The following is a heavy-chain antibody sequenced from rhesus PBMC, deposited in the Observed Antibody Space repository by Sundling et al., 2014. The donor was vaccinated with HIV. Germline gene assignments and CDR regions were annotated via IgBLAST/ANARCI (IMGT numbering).Heavy chain of an antibody. V-gene: IGHV1-111*02. CDR1: GYTFTDYY. Sequence: EVQLVQSGAEVKKPGASVKISCKASGYTFTDYYMHWVRQAPGKGLEWVGHVDPEDGEADYAQKFQDRVTITADTSIDTAYMELSSLRSEDTAVYYCATSLSRSTISGLLIIRHYGLDSWGQGVVVTVSS. CDR2: VDPEDGEA. D-gene: IGHD3-3*01. CDR3: ATSLSRSTISGLLIIRHYGLDS. J-gene: IGHJ6*01.